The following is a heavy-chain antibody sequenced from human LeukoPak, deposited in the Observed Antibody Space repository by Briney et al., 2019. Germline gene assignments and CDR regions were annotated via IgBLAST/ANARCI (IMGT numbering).Heavy chain of an antibody. D-gene: IGHD3-22*01. J-gene: IGHJ5*02. CDR1: GYTFTSYY. Sequence: ASVKVSCKASGYTFTSYYMHWVRQAPGQGLEWMGIINPSGGSTSYAQRFQGGVTMTRDTSTSTVYMELSSLRSEDTAVYYCASGGDSSGYYLSWFDPWGQGTLVTVSS. CDR2: INPSGGST. V-gene: IGHV1-46*01. CDR3: ASGGDSSGYYLSWFDP.